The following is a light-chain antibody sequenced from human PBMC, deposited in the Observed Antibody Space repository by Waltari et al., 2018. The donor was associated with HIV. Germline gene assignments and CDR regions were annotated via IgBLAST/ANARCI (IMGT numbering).Light chain of an antibody. Sequence: QSALTQPASVSGSPGQSITIPCTGTSRDVGSYNLFSWYQQHPGKAPKLMIYEVTKRPSGVSNRFSGSKSGNTASLTISGLQAEDEGDYHCCSYAGTSILVFGGGTKLTVL. J-gene: IGLJ3*02. CDR2: EVT. CDR3: CSYAGTSILV. V-gene: IGLV2-23*02. CDR1: SRDVGSYNL.